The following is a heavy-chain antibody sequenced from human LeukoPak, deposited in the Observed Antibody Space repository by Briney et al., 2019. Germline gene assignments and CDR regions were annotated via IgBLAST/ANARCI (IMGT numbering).Heavy chain of an antibody. J-gene: IGHJ4*02. CDR1: GFTFSNAW. V-gene: IGHV3-15*01. CDR2: IKSKTDGGTT. D-gene: IGHD3-10*01. Sequence: GGSLRLSCAASGFTFSNAWMSWVCQAPGKGLEWVGRIKSKTDGGTTDYAAPVKGRFTISRDDSKNTLYLQMNSLKTEDTAVYYCTTGHGYYYGSSYWGQGTLVTVSS. CDR3: TTGHGYYYGSSY.